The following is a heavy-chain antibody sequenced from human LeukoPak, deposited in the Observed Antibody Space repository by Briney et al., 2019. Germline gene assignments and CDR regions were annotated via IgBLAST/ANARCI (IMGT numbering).Heavy chain of an antibody. D-gene: IGHD4-23*01. Sequence: PGGSLRLSCAASGFTFSSYGMHWVRQAPGKGLEWVAVISYDGSNKYYADSVKGRFTISRDNSKNTLYLQMNSLRAEDTAVYYCAKRSDYGGNGNYFDYWGQGALVTVSS. J-gene: IGHJ4*02. CDR1: GFTFSSYG. CDR2: ISYDGSNK. CDR3: AKRSDYGGNGNYFDY. V-gene: IGHV3-30*18.